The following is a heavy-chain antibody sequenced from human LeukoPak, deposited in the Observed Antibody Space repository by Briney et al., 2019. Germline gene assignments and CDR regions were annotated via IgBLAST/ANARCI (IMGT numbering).Heavy chain of an antibody. CDR3: ARAARVGALRFDY. D-gene: IGHD1-26*01. CDR1: GGTFSSYA. V-gene: IGHV1-69*05. J-gene: IGHJ4*02. CDR2: IIPIFGTA. Sequence: SVKVSCKASGGTFSSYAISWVRQAPGQGLEWMGGIIPIFGTANYAQKFQGRVTITTDESTSTAYMELSSLRSEDTAVYYCARAARVGALRFDYWAREPWSPSPQ.